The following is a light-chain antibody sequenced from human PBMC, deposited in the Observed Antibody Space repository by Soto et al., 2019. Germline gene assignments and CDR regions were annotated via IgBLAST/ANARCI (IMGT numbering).Light chain of an antibody. CDR3: GTWDFSLSAVV. V-gene: IGLV1-51*01. Sequence: QAVVTQPPSVSAAPGQKVTISCSGSSSNIGNNYESWYQQLPGTAPKLLIYDNNKRPSGIPDRFSGSKSGTSATLGITGLQTGDEADYYCGTWDFSLSAVVFGGGTKLTVL. CDR1: SSNIGNNY. CDR2: DNN. J-gene: IGLJ2*01.